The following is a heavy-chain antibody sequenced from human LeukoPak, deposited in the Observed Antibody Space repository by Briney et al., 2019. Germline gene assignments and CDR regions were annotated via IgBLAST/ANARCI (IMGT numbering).Heavy chain of an antibody. CDR1: GGSISSYY. J-gene: IGHJ4*02. V-gene: IGHV4-59*01. CDR2: IYYSGST. D-gene: IGHD5-18*01. CDR3: ARDVGYSLPWVGLDY. Sequence: PSETLSLTCTVSGGSISSYYWSWIRQPPGKGLGWIGYIYYSGSTNYNPSLKSRVTISVDTSKNQFSLKLSSVTAADTAVYYCARDVGYSLPWVGLDYWGQGTLVTVSS.